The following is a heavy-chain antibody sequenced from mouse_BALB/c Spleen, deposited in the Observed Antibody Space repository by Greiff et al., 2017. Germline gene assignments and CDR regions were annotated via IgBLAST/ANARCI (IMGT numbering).Heavy chain of an antibody. D-gene: IGHD2-4*01. CDR3: AREDYPDY. J-gene: IGHJ2*01. Sequence: QVQLKESGAELVRPGSSVKISCKASGYAFSSYWMNWVKQRPGQGLEWIGQIYPGDGDTNYNGKFKGKATLTADKSSSTAYMQLSSLTSEDSAVYFCAREDYPDYWGQGTTLTVSS. CDR2: IYPGDGDT. V-gene: IGHV1-80*01. CDR1: GYAFSSYW.